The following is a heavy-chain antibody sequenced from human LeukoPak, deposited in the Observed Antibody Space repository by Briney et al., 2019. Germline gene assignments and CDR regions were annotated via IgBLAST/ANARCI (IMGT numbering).Heavy chain of an antibody. V-gene: IGHV3-23*01. D-gene: IGHD4-23*01. J-gene: IGHJ3*02. CDR2: ISGSGGST. Sequence: GGSLRLSCAASGFTFSSYAMSWVRQAPGKGLEWVSAISGSGGSTYYADSVKGRFTISRANSKNTLYLQMNSLRAEDTAVYYCAKAEGEDYGGNYFDSFDIWGQGTMVTVSS. CDR3: AKAEGEDYGGNYFDSFDI. CDR1: GFTFSSYA.